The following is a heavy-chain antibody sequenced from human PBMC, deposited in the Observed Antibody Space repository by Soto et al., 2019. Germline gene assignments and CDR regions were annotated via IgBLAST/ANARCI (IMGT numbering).Heavy chain of an antibody. CDR1: EVPLSPYA. CDR3: AKIPTGSGSSKFDY. V-gene: IGHV3-23*01. CDR2: ISGRGSST. D-gene: IGHD3-10*01. Sequence: AACLRISCAVSEVPLSPYAMDWVRQAPAKGLAWISAISGRGSSTPSAHSVRRRFTTSSANSQNQLYLQMNNLRGDDTAMYNCAKIPTGSGSSKFDYWSPGIQVTVSA. J-gene: IGHJ4*02.